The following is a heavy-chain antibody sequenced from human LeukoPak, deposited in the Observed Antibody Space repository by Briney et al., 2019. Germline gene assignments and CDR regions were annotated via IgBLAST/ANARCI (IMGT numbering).Heavy chain of an antibody. V-gene: IGHV4-61*01. CDR3: ARGYSGYDPTYFDY. CDR2: MSYSGNT. J-gene: IGHJ4*02. Sequence: SETLSLTCTVSGGSISSGSYYWSWIRQPPGKGLEWIGYMSYSGNTNYNPSLKSRVTISGDTSKKQFSLRLSSVTAADTAVYYCARGYSGYDPTYFDYWGQGTLVTVSS. D-gene: IGHD5-12*01. CDR1: GGSISSGSYY.